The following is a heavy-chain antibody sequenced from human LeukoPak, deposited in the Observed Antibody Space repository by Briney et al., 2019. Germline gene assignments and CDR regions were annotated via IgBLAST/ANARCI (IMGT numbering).Heavy chain of an antibody. J-gene: IGHJ6*02. CDR1: GFTFSDYY. Sequence: GGSLRLSCAASGFTFSDYYMSWIRQAPGKGLEWVSYIISSSSYTNYADSVKGRFTISRDNAKNSLYLQMNSLRAEDTAVYYCARDRAQYYYGSGSYRPYYYYGMDVWGQGTTVTVSS. CDR3: ARDRAQYYYGSGSYRPYYYYGMDV. D-gene: IGHD3-10*01. CDR2: IISSSSYT. V-gene: IGHV3-11*05.